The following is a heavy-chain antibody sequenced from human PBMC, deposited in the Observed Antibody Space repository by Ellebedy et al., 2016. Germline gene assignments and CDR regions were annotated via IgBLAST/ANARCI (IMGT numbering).Heavy chain of an antibody. CDR1: GFSVDNYA. D-gene: IGHD3-10*01. Sequence: GGSLRLSXAASGFSVDNYAMSWVRQPPGKGLEWVSSLAVNVHAKYYAHSVRGRFTVSRDNSRNRLFLQMNSLRGEDTAVYYCAREGSYNGAPNFDSWGQGTLVTVSS. V-gene: IGHV3-23*01. CDR3: AREGSYNGAPNFDS. CDR2: LAVNVHAK. J-gene: IGHJ4*02.